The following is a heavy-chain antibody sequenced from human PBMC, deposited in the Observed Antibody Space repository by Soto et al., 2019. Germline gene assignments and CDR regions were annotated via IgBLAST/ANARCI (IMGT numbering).Heavy chain of an antibody. CDR3: ARGVGEVLVAGFDD. D-gene: IGHD6-19*01. CDR2: VNQDGSEK. J-gene: IGHJ4*02. V-gene: IGHV3-7*01. CDR1: AFMFSLYL. Sequence: LRLSCAHSAFMFSLYLMSSVVQAPGKGLEWVANVNQDGSEKYYTDSVKGRFAISRDNTKNLLSLHMNSLRAEDTAISYCARGVGEVLVAGFDDWGQGALVSVSS.